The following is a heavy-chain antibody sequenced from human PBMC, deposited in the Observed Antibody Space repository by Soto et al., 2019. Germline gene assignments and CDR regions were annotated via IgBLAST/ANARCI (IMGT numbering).Heavy chain of an antibody. V-gene: IGHV1-69*12. Sequence: QVQLVQSGAEVKKPGSSVKVSCKSSGGTFSNSPISWVRQAPGQGLEWVGGVIPVFRTANYAQNFQGRVTITADESTNTAYRELSSLRSGDTAVYYCARSRFVVGVTEDYYGMDVWGQGTTVTVSS. D-gene: IGHD2-15*01. J-gene: IGHJ6*02. CDR3: ARSRFVVGVTEDYYGMDV. CDR1: GGTFSNSP. CDR2: VIPVFRTA.